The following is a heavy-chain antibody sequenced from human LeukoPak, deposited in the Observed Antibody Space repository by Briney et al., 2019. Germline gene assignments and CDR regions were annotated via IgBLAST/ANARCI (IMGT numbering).Heavy chain of an antibody. CDR2: ISSSSSYI. CDR3: AASYFDWLLLVY. CDR1: GFTFSSYS. J-gene: IGHJ4*02. D-gene: IGHD3-9*01. Sequence: PGGSLRLSCAASGFTFSSYSMNWVRQAPGKGLEWVSSISSSSSYIYYADSVKGRFTISRDNAKNSLYLQMNSLRAEDTAVYYCAASYFDWLLLVYWGQGTLVTVSS. V-gene: IGHV3-21*04.